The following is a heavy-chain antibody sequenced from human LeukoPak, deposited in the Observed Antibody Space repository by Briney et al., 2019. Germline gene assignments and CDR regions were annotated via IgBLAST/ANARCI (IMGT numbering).Heavy chain of an antibody. V-gene: IGHV3-23*01. CDR3: AEHPQPYYDILTGYRYFDY. D-gene: IGHD3-9*01. J-gene: IGHJ4*02. CDR1: GFTFSSYG. Sequence: PGGSLRLSCAASGFTFSSYGMSWVRQAPGKGLEWVSAISGSGGSTYYADSVKGRFTISRDNSKNTLYLQMNSLRAEDTAVYYCAEHPQPYYDILTGYRYFDYWGQGTLATVSS. CDR2: ISGSGGST.